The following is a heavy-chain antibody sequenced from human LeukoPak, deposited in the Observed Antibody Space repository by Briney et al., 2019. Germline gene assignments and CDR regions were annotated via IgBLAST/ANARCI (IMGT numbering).Heavy chain of an antibody. V-gene: IGHV3-11*04. D-gene: IGHD3-10*01. Sequence: GGSLRLSCAASGFTFSNSYMSWIRQAPGRGLEWISYISSSSGTIIHYADSVKGRFTISRDNAKNSLYLQMNSLRVEDTAIYYCARCGDGLPCDFDYWGQGTLVTVSS. CDR2: ISSSSGTII. CDR1: GFTFSNSY. CDR3: ARCGDGLPCDFDY. J-gene: IGHJ4*02.